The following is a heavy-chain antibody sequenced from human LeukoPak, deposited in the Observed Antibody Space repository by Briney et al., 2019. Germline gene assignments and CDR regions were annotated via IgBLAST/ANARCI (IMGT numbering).Heavy chain of an antibody. V-gene: IGHV3-53*01. Sequence: GGSLRLSCAASGFTFSTYWMSWVRQAPGKGLEWVSVIYSGGSTYYADSVKGRFTISRDNSKNTLYLQMNSLRAEDTAVYYCARGRNYFDYWGQGTLVTVSS. CDR3: ARGRNYFDY. J-gene: IGHJ4*02. CDR2: IYSGGST. CDR1: GFTFSTYW.